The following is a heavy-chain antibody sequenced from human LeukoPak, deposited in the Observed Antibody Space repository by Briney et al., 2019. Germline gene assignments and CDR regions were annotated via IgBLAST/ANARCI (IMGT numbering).Heavy chain of an antibody. CDR3: ARGRLKRVPFTKVAGALDY. J-gene: IGHJ4*02. Sequence: ASVKVSCKASGDTFRNYGITWVRQAPGQGLEWRGWIGTYNGNTDYAQKFQGRVMMTADTSTTTAHMELRSLRSDDTAVYYCARGRLKRVPFTKVAGALDYWGQGTRVTVSS. D-gene: IGHD6-19*01. CDR1: GDTFRNYG. CDR2: IGTYNGNT. V-gene: IGHV1-18*01.